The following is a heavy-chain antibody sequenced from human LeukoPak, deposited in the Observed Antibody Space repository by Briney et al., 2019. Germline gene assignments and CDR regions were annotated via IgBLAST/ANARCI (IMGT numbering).Heavy chain of an antibody. D-gene: IGHD3-3*01. CDR1: GFTFSSYG. V-gene: IGHV3-33*01. CDR2: IGYDGSNK. J-gene: IGHJ4*02. CDR3: AREWVTVFGGFDY. Sequence: GGSLRLSCAASGFTFSSYGMHWVRQAPGKGLEWVAVIGYDGSNKYYADSVKGRFTISRDNSKNTLYLQMDSLRVEDTAVYYCAREWVTVFGGFDYWGQGTLVTVSS.